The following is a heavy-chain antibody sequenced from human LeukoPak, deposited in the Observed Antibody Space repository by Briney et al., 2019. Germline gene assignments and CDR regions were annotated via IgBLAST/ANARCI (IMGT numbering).Heavy chain of an antibody. D-gene: IGHD3-22*01. Sequence: ASVKVSCKASGYTFTGYYMHWVRQAPGQGLEWMGRINPHSGDTNYAQKFQGRVTMTRDTSISTAYMELSRLRSDDTAVYYCARKRTPVDYYDSSGYPRSDAFDIWGQGTMVTVSS. J-gene: IGHJ3*02. CDR2: INPHSGDT. V-gene: IGHV1-2*06. CDR3: ARKRTPVDYYDSSGYPRSDAFDI. CDR1: GYTFTGYY.